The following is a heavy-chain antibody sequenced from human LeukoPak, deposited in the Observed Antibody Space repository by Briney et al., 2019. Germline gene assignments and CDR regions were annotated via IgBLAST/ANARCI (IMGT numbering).Heavy chain of an antibody. D-gene: IGHD5-18*01. CDR3: AKDPGIQLWYQFDY. J-gene: IGHJ4*02. CDR2: ISGSGGST. V-gene: IGHV3-23*01. CDR1: GFTFDDYT. Sequence: RPGGSLRLSCAASGFTFDDYTMHWVRHAPGKGLEWVSAISGSGGSTYYADSVKGRFTISRDNYKNTLYLQMNSLRAEDTAVYYCAKDPGIQLWYQFDYWGQGTLVTVSS.